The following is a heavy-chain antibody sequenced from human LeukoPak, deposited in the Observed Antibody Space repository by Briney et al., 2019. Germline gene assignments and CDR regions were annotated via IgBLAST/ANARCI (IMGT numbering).Heavy chain of an antibody. V-gene: IGHV3-21*06. CDR1: GFTFSSYW. D-gene: IGHD1-14*01. Sequence: PGGSLRLSCAASGFTFSSYWMHWVRQAPGKGLEWVSVITSTSSYIYYEDLVKGRFTISRDNAKNSLYLQMNSLRPEDTAVYYCARVTGSPVRTFDYWGQGTLVTVSS. CDR3: ARVTGSPVRTFDY. CDR2: ITSTSSYI. J-gene: IGHJ4*02.